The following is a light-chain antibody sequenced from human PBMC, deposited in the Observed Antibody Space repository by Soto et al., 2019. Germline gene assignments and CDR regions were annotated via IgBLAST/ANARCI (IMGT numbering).Light chain of an antibody. CDR1: QSVSSN. CDR2: GAP. J-gene: IGKJ1*01. CDR3: QQYNNWPPWT. Sequence: EIVMTQSPATLSVSPGERATLSCRASQSVSSNLAWYQQKPGQAPRLLIYGAPTRATGIPARFSGSGSGTECTLTISSLQSEDFAVYYCQQYNNWPPWTFGQGTKVQIK. V-gene: IGKV3-15*01.